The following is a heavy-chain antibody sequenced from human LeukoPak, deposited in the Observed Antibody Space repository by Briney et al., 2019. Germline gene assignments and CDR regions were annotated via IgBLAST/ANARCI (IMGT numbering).Heavy chain of an antibody. V-gene: IGHV4-34*01. J-gene: IGHJ4*02. D-gene: IGHD6-19*01. CDR3: ARSVGVAGINY. CDR1: GGSFSGYY. Sequence: SETPSLTCAVYGGSFSGYYWSWIRQPPGKGLEWIGEINHSGSTNYNPSLKSRVTISVDTSKNQFSLKLSSVTAADTAVYYCARSVGVAGINYWGQGTLVTVSS. CDR2: INHSGST.